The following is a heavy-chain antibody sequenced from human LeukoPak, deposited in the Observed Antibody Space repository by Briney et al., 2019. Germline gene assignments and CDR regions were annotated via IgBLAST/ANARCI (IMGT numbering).Heavy chain of an antibody. CDR2: ISAYNGNT. CDR1: GYTFTSYG. J-gene: IGHJ3*02. V-gene: IGHV1-18*01. D-gene: IGHD3-9*01. CDR3: ASTPPSVYDILTGGFDI. Sequence: ASVKVSCKASGYTFTSYGISWVRQAPGQGLEWMGWISAYNGNTNYAQKLQGRVTMTTDTSTSTAYMELRSLRSDDTAVYYCASTPPSVYDILTGGFDIWGQGTMVTVSS.